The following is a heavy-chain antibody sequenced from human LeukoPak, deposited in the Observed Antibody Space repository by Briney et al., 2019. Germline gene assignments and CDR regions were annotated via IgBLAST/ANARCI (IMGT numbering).Heavy chain of an antibody. D-gene: IGHD6-19*01. Sequence: GGSLRLSCVASGFTFSSYEMNWVRQAPGKGLEWLANIKQDGSEKYYVDSVKGRFTISRDNAQNLVYLQLNSLRADDTAVYYCAGGAGWTSDIWGQGTLVIVSS. J-gene: IGHJ3*02. CDR2: IKQDGSEK. CDR3: AGGAGWTSDI. CDR1: GFTFSSYE. V-gene: IGHV3-7*01.